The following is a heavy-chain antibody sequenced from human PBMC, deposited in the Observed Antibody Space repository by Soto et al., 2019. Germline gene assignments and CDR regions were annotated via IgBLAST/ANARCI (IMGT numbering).Heavy chain of an antibody. CDR2: ISGDENIK. J-gene: IGHJ1*01. V-gene: IGHV3-30-3*01. Sequence: QVQLVESGGGVVQPGMSLRLSCAASGFTFSHFPMHWVRQAPGKGLEWVAVISGDENIKVYAESVKGRFTFSRDNSKNTLYMQMNSLRSEDTAIYYCAKEDVSSGYAGTFEHWGQGTLVTVSS. D-gene: IGHD3-22*01. CDR3: AKEDVSSGYAGTFEH. CDR1: GFTFSHFP.